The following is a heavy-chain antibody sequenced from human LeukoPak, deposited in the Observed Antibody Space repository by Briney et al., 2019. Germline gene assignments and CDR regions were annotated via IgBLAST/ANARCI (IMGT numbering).Heavy chain of an antibody. J-gene: IGHJ5*02. D-gene: IGHD2-2*01. CDR2: ISAYNGNT. V-gene: IGHV1-18*01. CDR1: GYTFTSYG. Sequence: EASVKVSCTASGYTFTSYGMSWVRQAPGQGLEWMGWISAYNGNTNYAQKLQGRVTITTDTSTSTAYMELRSLRAEYTAVYYCARHVGPAPKYANMVDPWNQGTLVIVS. CDR3: ARHVGPAPKYANMVDP.